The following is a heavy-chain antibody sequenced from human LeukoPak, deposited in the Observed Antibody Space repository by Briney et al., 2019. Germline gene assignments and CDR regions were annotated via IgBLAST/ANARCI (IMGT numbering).Heavy chain of an antibody. CDR3: ARGIQSSFDI. D-gene: IGHD6-13*01. J-gene: IGHJ3*02. CDR2: IYHSGST. Sequence: SETLSLTCAVSGGSISSSNWWSWVRQPPGKGQEWIGEIYHSGSTNYNPSLKRRVTISVDTSKNQFSLKLSSVTAADTAVYYCARGIQSSFDIWGQGTMVTVSS. V-gene: IGHV4-4*02. CDR1: GGSISSSNW.